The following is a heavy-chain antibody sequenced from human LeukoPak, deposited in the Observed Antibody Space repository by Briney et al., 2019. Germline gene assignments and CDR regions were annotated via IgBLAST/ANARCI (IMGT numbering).Heavy chain of an antibody. Sequence: SETLSLTCTVSGGSISSYYWTWIRQPPGEGLEYIGFIYYSGSTKYNPSLKSRVTISLDTSKNQFSLKLTSVTAADTAVYYCARHIAARLASGYYYYMDVWGKGTTVTVSS. CDR3: ARHIAARLASGYYYYMDV. CDR2: IYYSGST. J-gene: IGHJ6*03. D-gene: IGHD6-6*01. V-gene: IGHV4-59*01. CDR1: GGSISSYY.